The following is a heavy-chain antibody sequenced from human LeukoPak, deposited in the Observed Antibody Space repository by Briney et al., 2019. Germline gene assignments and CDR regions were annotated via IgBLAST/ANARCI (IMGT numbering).Heavy chain of an antibody. CDR2: IYYSGGI. V-gene: IGHV4-28*05. CDR1: GYSISSSYW. Sequence: SDTLSLTCTVSGYSISSSYWWGWIRQPPGKGLEWIGYIYYSGGIYYNPSLKSRVTMSVDTSKNQFSLKLSSVTAVDTAVYYCAKSNGYGLIDIWGQGTMVTVSS. CDR3: AKSNGYGLIDI. D-gene: IGHD3-10*01. J-gene: IGHJ3*02.